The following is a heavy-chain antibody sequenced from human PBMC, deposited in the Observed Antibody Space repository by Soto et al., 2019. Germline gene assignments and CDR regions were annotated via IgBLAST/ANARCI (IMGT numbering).Heavy chain of an antibody. J-gene: IGHJ4*02. D-gene: IGHD2-2*02. CDR2: ISAYNGNT. CDR1: GYSFTSYG. V-gene: IGHV1-18*01. Sequence: ASVTVSCTASGYSFTSYGSIWVRQAHGQGLEWMGWISAYNGNTNYAQKLQGRVTMTTDTSTSTAYMELRSLRSDDTAVYYCATGTGWRYCISTSCYIYWGQGTLVTVSS. CDR3: ATGTGWRYCISTSCYIY.